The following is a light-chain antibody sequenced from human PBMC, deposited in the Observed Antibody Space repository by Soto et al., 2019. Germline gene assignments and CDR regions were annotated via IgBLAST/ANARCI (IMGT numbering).Light chain of an antibody. Sequence: QSALTPSRSVVGTPGHAVSISCTGTSSDVGGYNYVSWYQQHPGKAPKLMIYDVSKRPSGVPDRFSGSKSGNTASLTISGLQAEDEADYYCCSYAGSYTFSVFGTGTKVTVL. CDR3: CSYAGSYTFSV. J-gene: IGLJ1*01. CDR2: DVS. CDR1: SSDVGGYNY. V-gene: IGLV2-11*01.